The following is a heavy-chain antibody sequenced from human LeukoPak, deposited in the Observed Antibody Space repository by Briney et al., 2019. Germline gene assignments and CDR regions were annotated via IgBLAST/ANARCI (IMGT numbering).Heavy chain of an antibody. CDR1: GFTFSNYG. CDR2: ISGGGGST. D-gene: IGHD5-24*01. CDR3: AKGRRDAYNYYFDY. Sequence: PGGSLRLSCAASGFTFSNYGMNWVRQAPGKGLEWVSGISGGGGSTYYADSVKGRFTISRDNSKNTLYAQMNSLRAEDTAAYYCAKGRRDAYNYYFDYWGQGTLVTVSS. J-gene: IGHJ4*02. V-gene: IGHV3-23*01.